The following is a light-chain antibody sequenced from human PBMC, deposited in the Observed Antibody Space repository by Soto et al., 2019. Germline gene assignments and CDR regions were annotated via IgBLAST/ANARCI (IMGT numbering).Light chain of an antibody. CDR1: QSISSY. CDR2: KAS. V-gene: IGKV1-5*03. Sequence: DIQMTQSPSSLSASVGDRVTITCRASQSISSYLNWYQQKPGKAPKFLIYKASILESGVPSRFSGSGTGTEFTLTISSLQPDDFATYYCQQYSSYSSITFGQGTRLEIK. CDR3: QQYSSYSSIT. J-gene: IGKJ5*01.